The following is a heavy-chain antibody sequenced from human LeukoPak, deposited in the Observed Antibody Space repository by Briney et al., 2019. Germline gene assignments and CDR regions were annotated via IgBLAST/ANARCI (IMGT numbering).Heavy chain of an antibody. D-gene: IGHD3-10*01. CDR3: ARVGTNYYGSGSYRTYYYMDV. CDR1: GFTFSSYW. J-gene: IGHJ6*03. V-gene: IGHV3-74*01. Sequence: GGSLRLSCVASGFTFSSYWMHWVRQAPGKGLVWVSRINSDGSSTSYADSVKGRFTISRDNAKNTLYLQMNSLRVEDMAVYYCARVGTNYYGSGSYRTYYYMDVWGKGTTVTVSS. CDR2: INSDGSST.